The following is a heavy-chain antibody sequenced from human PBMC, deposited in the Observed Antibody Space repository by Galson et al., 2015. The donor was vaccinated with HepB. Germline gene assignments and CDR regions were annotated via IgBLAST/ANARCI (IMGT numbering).Heavy chain of an antibody. CDR1: GGTFSSYA. V-gene: IGHV1-69*13. D-gene: IGHD5-24*01. Sequence: SVKVSCKASGGTFSSYAISWVRQAPGQGLEWMGGIIPIFGTANYAQKFQGRVTITADESTSTAYMELSSLRSEDTAVYYCARDEVEMATKMKTDAFDIWGQGTMVTVSS. J-gene: IGHJ3*02. CDR3: ARDEVEMATKMKTDAFDI. CDR2: IIPIFGTA.